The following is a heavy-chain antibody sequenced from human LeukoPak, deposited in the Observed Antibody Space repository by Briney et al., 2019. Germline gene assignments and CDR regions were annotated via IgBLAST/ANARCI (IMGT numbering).Heavy chain of an antibody. CDR3: ARHARYILSSWFDP. Sequence: SETLSLTCTVSGGSISSSSYYWGWIRQPPGKGLEWIGSIYYSGSTYYNPSLKSRVTISVDTSKNQFSLKLSSVTAADTAVYYCARHARYILSSWFDPWGQGTLVTVSS. D-gene: IGHD1-1*01. CDR1: GGSISSSSYY. J-gene: IGHJ5*02. CDR2: IYYSGST. V-gene: IGHV4-39*01.